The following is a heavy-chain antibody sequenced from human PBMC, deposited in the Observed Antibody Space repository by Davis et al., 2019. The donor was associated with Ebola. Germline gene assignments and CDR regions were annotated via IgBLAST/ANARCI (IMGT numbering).Heavy chain of an antibody. CDR1: GFTFSSYD. J-gene: IGHJ4*02. Sequence: GGSLRLSCAASGFTFSSYDMYWVRQATGKGLEWVSGINTAGDTYYVGSVKGRFTISRDSSKNTLDLQMNSLRAEDTALYSCTKGDRDYSSSPFDYWGQGTLVTVSS. CDR2: INTAGDT. CDR3: TKGDRDYSSSPFDY. V-gene: IGHV3-13*01. D-gene: IGHD3-22*01.